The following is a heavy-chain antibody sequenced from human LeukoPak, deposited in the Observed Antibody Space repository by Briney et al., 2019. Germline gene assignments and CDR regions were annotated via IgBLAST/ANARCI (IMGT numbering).Heavy chain of an antibody. J-gene: IGHJ4*02. CDR2: IIPMSTTT. CDR1: GGTFSSHA. D-gene: IGHD3-3*01. V-gene: IGHV1-69*13. CDR3: ARPRTYYDSWSGYPPFDY. Sequence: SVKVSCKASGGTFSSHAISWVRQAPGQGLEWMGGIIPMSTTTKYAQKFQGRVTITADESTSTAFMELSSLRPEDTAVYYCARPRTYYDSWSGYPPFDYWGQGTLVTVSS.